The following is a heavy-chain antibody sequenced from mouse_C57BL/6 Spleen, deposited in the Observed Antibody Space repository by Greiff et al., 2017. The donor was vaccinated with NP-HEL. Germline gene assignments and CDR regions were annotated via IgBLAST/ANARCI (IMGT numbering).Heavy chain of an antibody. CDR1: GFTFSDYY. V-gene: IGHV5-12*01. J-gene: IGHJ4*01. CDR3: ARRGYYSNYEDYAMDY. D-gene: IGHD2-5*01. CDR2: ISNGGGST. Sequence: EVQGVESGGGLVQPGGSLKLSCAASGFTFSDYYMYWVRQTPEKRLEWVAYISNGGGSTYYPDTVKGRFTISRDNAKNTLYLQMSRLKSEDTAMYYCARRGYYSNYEDYAMDYWGQGTSVTVSS.